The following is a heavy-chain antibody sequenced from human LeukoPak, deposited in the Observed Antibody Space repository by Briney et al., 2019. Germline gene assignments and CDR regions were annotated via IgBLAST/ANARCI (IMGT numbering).Heavy chain of an antibody. Sequence: GGSLRPSCAASGLTFSSYGTHWVRQAPGKGLEWVAVIWYDGSNKYYADSVKGRFTISRDNSKNTLYLQMNSLRAEDTAVYYCAKDSHIVVVAGVDSHMDVWGKGTTVTVSS. J-gene: IGHJ6*03. D-gene: IGHD2-15*01. V-gene: IGHV3-33*06. CDR2: IWYDGSNK. CDR1: GLTFSSYG. CDR3: AKDSHIVVVAGVDSHMDV.